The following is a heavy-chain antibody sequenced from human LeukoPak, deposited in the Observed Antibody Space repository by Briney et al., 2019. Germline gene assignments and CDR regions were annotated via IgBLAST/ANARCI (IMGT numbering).Heavy chain of an antibody. V-gene: IGHV4-4*07. Sequence: PSETLSLTCTVSGDSIGSYYWSWVRQPAGKGLEWIGRISTSGSTNYNPSLKSRVTTSVDTSKNQFSLKLSSVTAADTAVYYCARDYRENIRRYCSSTSCQNSYGMDVWGQGTTVTVSS. CDR3: ARDYRENIRRYCSSTSCQNSYGMDV. J-gene: IGHJ6*02. CDR1: GDSIGSYY. D-gene: IGHD2-2*01. CDR2: ISTSGST.